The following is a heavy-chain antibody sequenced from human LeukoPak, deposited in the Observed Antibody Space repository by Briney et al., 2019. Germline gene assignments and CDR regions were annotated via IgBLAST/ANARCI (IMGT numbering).Heavy chain of an antibody. CDR1: GFTFSSYA. V-gene: IGHV3-23*01. Sequence: PGGSLRLSCAASGFTFSSYAMSWVRQAPGKGREWVSAISGSGGSTYYADSVKGRFTISRDNSKNTLYLQMNSLRAEDTAVYYCAKERNYDILTPTGDYWGQGTLVTVSS. D-gene: IGHD3-9*01. CDR3: AKERNYDILTPTGDY. CDR2: ISGSGGST. J-gene: IGHJ4*02.